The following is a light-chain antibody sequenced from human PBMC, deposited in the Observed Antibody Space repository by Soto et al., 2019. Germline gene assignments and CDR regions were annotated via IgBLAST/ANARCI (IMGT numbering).Light chain of an antibody. CDR3: QSFDTALSSSI. J-gene: IGLJ2*01. V-gene: IGLV1-40*01. CDR2: LNN. Sequence: QSVLTQPPSVSGAPGQRVTISCTGTSSNIGAYYDVNWYQVVPGKAPILLISLNNNRPSGVPDRFSGSRSDTSASLAITGLQSEDEAEYYCQSFDTALSSSIFGGGTKLTVL. CDR1: SSNIGAYYD.